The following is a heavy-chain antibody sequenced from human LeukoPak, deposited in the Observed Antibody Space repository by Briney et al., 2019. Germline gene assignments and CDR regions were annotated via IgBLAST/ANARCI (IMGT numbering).Heavy chain of an antibody. Sequence: GGSLRLSCAASGFTFSSYAMHWVRQAPGKGLEWVAVISYDGSNRYYADSVKGRFTISRDNSKNTLYLQMNSLRAEDTAVYYCARDRVGATDYFDYWGQGTLVTVSS. V-gene: IGHV3-30-3*01. CDR3: ARDRVGATDYFDY. D-gene: IGHD1-26*01. CDR2: ISYDGSNR. CDR1: GFTFSSYA. J-gene: IGHJ4*02.